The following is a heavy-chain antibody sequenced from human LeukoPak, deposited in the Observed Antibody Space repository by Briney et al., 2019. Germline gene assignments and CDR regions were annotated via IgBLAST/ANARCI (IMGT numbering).Heavy chain of an antibody. V-gene: IGHV4-4*07. J-gene: IGHJ4*02. CDR3: ARDSEYGDYDGFDY. Sequence: SETLSLTCTVSGGSISSYYWSWIRQPAGKGLEWIGRIYTSGSTNYNPSLKSRVTMSVDTSKNQFSLKLSPVTAADTAVYYCARDSEYGDYDGFDYWGQGTLVTVSS. D-gene: IGHD4-17*01. CDR2: IYTSGST. CDR1: GGSISSYY.